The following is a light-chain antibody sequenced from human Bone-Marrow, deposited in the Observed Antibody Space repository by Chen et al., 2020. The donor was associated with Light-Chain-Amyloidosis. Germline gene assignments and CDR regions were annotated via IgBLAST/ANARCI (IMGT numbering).Light chain of an antibody. J-gene: IGLJ1*01. CDR1: SSDVGGDNH. V-gene: IGLV2-14*01. CDR3: SSYTSTNALV. CDR2: EDT. Sequence: QSALTQPASVSGSPGQSITISCTGTSSDVGGDNHVPWYPQHPDKAPILMIYEDTNRPPWGPVRCSGSKYDNTSSLSISGPQTEDEADYFCSSYTSTNALVFGSGTRVTVL.